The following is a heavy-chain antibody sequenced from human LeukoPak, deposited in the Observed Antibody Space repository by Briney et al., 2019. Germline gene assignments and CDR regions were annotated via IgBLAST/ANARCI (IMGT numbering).Heavy chain of an antibody. CDR3: ARDITVTHYYYYMDV. CDR2: IIPIFGTA. V-gene: IGHV1-69*05. D-gene: IGHD4-11*01. Sequence: SVKVSCKASGSTFSSYDINWVRQATGQGLEWMGWIIPIFGTANYAQKFQGRVTITTDESTSTAYMELSNLRSEDTAVYYCARDITVTHYYYYMDVWGKRTTVTVSS. J-gene: IGHJ6*03. CDR1: GSTFSSYD.